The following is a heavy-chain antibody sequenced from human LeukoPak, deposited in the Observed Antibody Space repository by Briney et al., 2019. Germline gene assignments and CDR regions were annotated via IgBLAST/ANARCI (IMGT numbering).Heavy chain of an antibody. Sequence: PSETLSLTCAVSGNSISSSYYWGWIRQPPGQGLEWIASIYHSGSTYYNPSLKSRVTISMDTSKNKFSLKLSSVTAADTAVYYCARHEQWLVPVDYWGQGTLVTVSS. CDR1: GNSISSSYY. D-gene: IGHD6-19*01. CDR3: ARHEQWLVPVDY. V-gene: IGHV4-38-2*01. J-gene: IGHJ4*02. CDR2: IYHSGST.